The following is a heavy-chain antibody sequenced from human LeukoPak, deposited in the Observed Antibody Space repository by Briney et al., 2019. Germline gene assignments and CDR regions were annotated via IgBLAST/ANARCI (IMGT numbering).Heavy chain of an antibody. Sequence: PGGSLRLSCAASGFTLICCGMHWVRQAPGKGLEWVAFIRYDGSTKYYTDSVKGRFTISRDNSRDTLYLQMNSLRAEDTAFYYCARETSARGVSTYWGQGTLVTVSS. CDR2: IRYDGSTK. V-gene: IGHV3-30*02. D-gene: IGHD3-10*01. CDR3: ARETSARGVSTY. CDR1: GFTLICCG. J-gene: IGHJ4*02.